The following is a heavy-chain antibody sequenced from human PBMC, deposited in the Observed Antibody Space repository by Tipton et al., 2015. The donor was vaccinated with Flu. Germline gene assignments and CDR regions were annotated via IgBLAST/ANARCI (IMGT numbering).Heavy chain of an antibody. J-gene: IGHJ3*02. CDR3: ARASVVRVPAIGLQVDAFDI. Sequence: GSLRLSCVASEFSFKNFWTSWVRQAPGKGLQWVANINRDGSQKYYAASVRGRFTISRDNAKSSLFLQMDSLRAEDTAVYYCARASVVRVPAIGLQVDAFDIWGQGTMVSVSS. CDR1: EFSFKNFW. V-gene: IGHV3-7*01. CDR2: INRDGSQK. D-gene: IGHD2-21*01.